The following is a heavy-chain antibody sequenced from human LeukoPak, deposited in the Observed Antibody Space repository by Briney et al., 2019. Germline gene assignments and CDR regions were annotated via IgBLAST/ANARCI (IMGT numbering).Heavy chain of an antibody. V-gene: IGHV3-23*01. CDR3: AKRKYSGIAIGAPTKHYFDY. Sequence: GGSLRLSCGASGFTFSSYAMSWVRQAPGKGLEWVSVIGGSGGSTYYADSVKGRFTTSRDNSKNTLYIQMNSLRAEDTAVYYCAKRKYSGIAIGAPTKHYFDYWGQGTLVTVSS. CDR1: GFTFSSYA. D-gene: IGHD6-13*01. J-gene: IGHJ4*02. CDR2: IGGSGGST.